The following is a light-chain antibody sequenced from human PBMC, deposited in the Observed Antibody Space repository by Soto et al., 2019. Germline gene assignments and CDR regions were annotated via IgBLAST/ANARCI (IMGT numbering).Light chain of an antibody. CDR2: EVS. V-gene: IGLV2-14*01. CDR1: SSDIGGYNY. J-gene: IGLJ2*01. Sequence: QSALTQPASVSGSPGQSITISCTGTSSDIGGYNYVSWYQQHPGKAPKLMIYEVSNRPSGVSNRFSGSKSGNTASLTISGLQAEDEADYYCHSYTSSATTGVFGGGTKLTVL. CDR3: HSYTSSATTGV.